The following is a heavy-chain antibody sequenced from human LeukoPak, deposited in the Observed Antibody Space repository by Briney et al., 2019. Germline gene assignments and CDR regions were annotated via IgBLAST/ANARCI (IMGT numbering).Heavy chain of an antibody. CDR3: AKDRLHGDPNHY. Sequence: PGGSLRLSCAASGLTFSSYAMSWVRQAPGKGLEWVSAISGSGGSTYYADSVKGRFTISRDNSKNTLCLQMNSLRAEDTAVYYCAKDRLHGDPNHYWGQGTLVTVSS. CDR2: ISGSGGST. CDR1: GLTFSSYA. D-gene: IGHD4-17*01. V-gene: IGHV3-23*01. J-gene: IGHJ4*02.